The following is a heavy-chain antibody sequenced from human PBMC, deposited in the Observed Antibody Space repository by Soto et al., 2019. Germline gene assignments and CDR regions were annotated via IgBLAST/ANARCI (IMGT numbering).Heavy chain of an antibody. CDR2: VSYSGNT. D-gene: IGHD4-17*01. Sequence: SETLSLTCTVSGGSISRDDYYWGWIRQPPGKGLEWIGYVSYSGNTYYNPSLQSRVAISLDTSKNQFSLKLISVTAADTAVYYCARAYTVTTAAKFDSWGQGAMVTVSS. J-gene: IGHJ4*02. CDR1: GGSISRDDYY. V-gene: IGHV4-30-4*01. CDR3: ARAYTVTTAAKFDS.